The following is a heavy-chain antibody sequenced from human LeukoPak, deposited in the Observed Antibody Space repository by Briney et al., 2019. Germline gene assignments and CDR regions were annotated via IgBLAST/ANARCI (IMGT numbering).Heavy chain of an antibody. D-gene: IGHD3-3*01. CDR1: GFTVSSNY. Sequence: GGSLRLSCAASGFTVSSNYMSWVRQAPGKGLEWVSVIYSGGSTYYADSVKGRFTISRDNSKNTRYLQMNSLRAEDTAVYYCARRQRGFWSGYPPYYYYYMDVWGKGTTVTVSS. J-gene: IGHJ6*03. V-gene: IGHV3-53*01. CDR2: IYSGGST. CDR3: ARRQRGFWSGYPPYYYYYMDV.